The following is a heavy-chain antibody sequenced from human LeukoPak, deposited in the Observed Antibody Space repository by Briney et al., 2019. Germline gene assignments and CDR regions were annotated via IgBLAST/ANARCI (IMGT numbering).Heavy chain of an antibody. CDR2: IYRGGTT. D-gene: IGHD3-3*01. J-gene: IGHJ4*02. V-gene: IGHV3-66*01. CDR1: GFTVSSNY. Sequence: PGGSLRLSCVASGFTVSSNYMSWVRQAPGKGPEWLSVIYRGGTTYYAGSVKGRFTISRDDSKNTLYLQMNSLRAEDTAVYYCAKDGGDLYYDFWSGYYTGYYFDYWGQGTLVTVSS. CDR3: AKDGGDLYYDFWSGYYTGYYFDY.